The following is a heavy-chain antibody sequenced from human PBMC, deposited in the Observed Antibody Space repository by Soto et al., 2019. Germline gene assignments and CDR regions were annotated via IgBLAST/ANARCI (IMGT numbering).Heavy chain of an antibody. Sequence: SETLSLTCAVYGESFSGYYWSWIRQPPGKGLEWIGEINHSGSTNYNPSLKSRVTISLDTSKDQFSLKLSSVTAADTAVYYCARRFSWGATTLTFYYFDYWGQGTLVTVSS. J-gene: IGHJ4*02. V-gene: IGHV4-34*01. D-gene: IGHD7-27*01. CDR3: ARRFSWGATTLTFYYFDY. CDR1: GESFSGYY. CDR2: INHSGST.